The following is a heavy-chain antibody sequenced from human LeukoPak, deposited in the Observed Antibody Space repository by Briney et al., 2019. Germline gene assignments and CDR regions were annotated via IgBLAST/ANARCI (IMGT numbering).Heavy chain of an antibody. D-gene: IGHD3-22*01. CDR1: GFTFSSYW. V-gene: IGHV3-7*01. CDR3: AGDSPTSMIVNGFFAS. Sequence: QPGGSLRLSCTASGFTFSSYWMSWVRQAPGKGLEWVATIRQDGSEKYYVDSVKGRFTIFRDNAKNSLYLQMSSLRADDTAVYYCAGDSPTSMIVNGFFASWGLGTQVTVSS. CDR2: IRQDGSEK. J-gene: IGHJ4*02.